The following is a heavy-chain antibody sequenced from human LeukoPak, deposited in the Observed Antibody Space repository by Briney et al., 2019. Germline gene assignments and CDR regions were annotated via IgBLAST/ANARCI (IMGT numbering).Heavy chain of an antibody. CDR3: AKIIEQTLHISWPFDY. Sequence: PGGSLRLSCAASGFTVSSNYMSWVRQAPGKGLEWVSAISGSGGSTYYADSVKGRFTISRDNSKNTLYLQMNSLRAEDTAVYYCAKIIEQTLHISWPFDYWGQGTLVTVSS. V-gene: IGHV3-23*01. J-gene: IGHJ4*02. CDR1: GFTVSSNY. D-gene: IGHD6-13*01. CDR2: ISGSGGST.